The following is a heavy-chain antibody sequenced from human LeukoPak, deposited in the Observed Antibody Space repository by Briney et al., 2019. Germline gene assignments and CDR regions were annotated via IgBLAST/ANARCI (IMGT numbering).Heavy chain of an antibody. CDR1: GGSISSGGYY. CDR2: IYYSGST. J-gene: IGHJ6*03. CDR3: ARSRRQQLVQYMDV. V-gene: IGHV4-31*03. D-gene: IGHD6-13*01. Sequence: SQTLSLTCTVSGGSISSGGYYWSWIRQHPGKGLEWIGYIYYSGSTNYNPSLKSRVTISVDTSKNQFSLKLSSVTAADTAVYYCARSRRQQLVQYMDVWGKGTTVTVSS.